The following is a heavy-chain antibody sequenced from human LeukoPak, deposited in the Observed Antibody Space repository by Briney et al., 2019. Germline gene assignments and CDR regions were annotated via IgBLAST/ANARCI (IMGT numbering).Heavy chain of an antibody. V-gene: IGHV4-59*01. CDR1: GDSISTYY. Sequence: SETLSLTCTVSGDSISTYYWSWIRLPPGKGLEGFGYISYDGSTHYNPSLNSRVTLSVATSKNQFSLKLTSLTAADTAVYYCARGWGSSWYYFDYWGQGTLVTVST. D-gene: IGHD6-13*01. CDR2: ISYDGST. CDR3: ARGWGSSWYYFDY. J-gene: IGHJ4*02.